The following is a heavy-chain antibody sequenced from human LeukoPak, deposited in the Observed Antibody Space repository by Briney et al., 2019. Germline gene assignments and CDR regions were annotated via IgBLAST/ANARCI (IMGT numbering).Heavy chain of an antibody. Sequence: SETLPLTCTVSLGSISYYYWTWIPQTAAKGLEWIGRLYTSGSTKYNSHLKGRVTMSVDTCRNQFSLKLTSVTAADTAVYYCARVGMAVAESFFDYWGQGTLVTVSS. J-gene: IGHJ4*02. CDR3: ARVGMAVAESFFDY. V-gene: IGHV4-4*07. CDR1: LGSISYYY. D-gene: IGHD6-19*01. CDR2: LYTSGST.